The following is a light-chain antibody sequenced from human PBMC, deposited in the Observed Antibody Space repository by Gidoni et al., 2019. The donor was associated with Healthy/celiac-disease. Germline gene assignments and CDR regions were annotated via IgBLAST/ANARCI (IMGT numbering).Light chain of an antibody. CDR2: DAS. CDR3: QQRSNWPPIT. J-gene: IGKJ4*01. CDR1: QSVSSY. V-gene: IGKV3-11*01. Sequence: PATLSLSPGERATLSCRASQSVSSYLAWYQQKPGQAPRLLIYDASNRATGIPARFSGSGSGTDFTLTISSLEPEDFAVYYCQQRSNWPPITFGGGTKVEIK.